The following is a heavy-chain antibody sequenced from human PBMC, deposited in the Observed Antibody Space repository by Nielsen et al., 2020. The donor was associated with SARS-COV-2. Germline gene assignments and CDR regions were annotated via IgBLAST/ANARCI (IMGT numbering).Heavy chain of an antibody. CDR3: GRDWGVDPFHYGMAV. D-gene: IGHD3-16*01. CDR1: GFPFSSYG. Sequence: GESLKISCEASGFPFSSYGMHWVRQDPGKGLEWVSVIWYDGSNKNYAESVKGRFTISRDNSKNTLYLQMNSLRVEDTAVYYCGRDWGVDPFHYGMAVWGQGTTVTVSS. V-gene: IGHV3-33*01. CDR2: IWYDGSNK. J-gene: IGHJ6*02.